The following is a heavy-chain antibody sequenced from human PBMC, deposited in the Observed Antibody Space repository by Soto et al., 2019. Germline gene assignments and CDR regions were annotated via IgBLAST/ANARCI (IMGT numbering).Heavy chain of an antibody. V-gene: IGHV4-59*01. J-gene: IGHJ3*02. D-gene: IGHD4-17*01. Sequence: SETLSLTCTVSGGSISSYYWSFSRHPPGKGLEWIGYIYYSGSTNYNPSLKSRVTISVDTSKNQFSLKLSSVTAADTAVYYCARSDYDADAFDIWGQGTMVTVSS. CDR1: GGSISSYY. CDR3: ARSDYDADAFDI. CDR2: IYYSGST.